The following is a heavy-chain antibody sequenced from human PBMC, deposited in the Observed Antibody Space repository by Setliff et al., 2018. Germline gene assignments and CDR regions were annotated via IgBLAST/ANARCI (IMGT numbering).Heavy chain of an antibody. CDR3: ARGINTVSWTPKY. J-gene: IGHJ4*02. CDR2: IHYSGST. V-gene: IGHV4-59*05. D-gene: IGHD2-2*02. Sequence: PSETLSLTCTVSGGSISPYYWIWIRQSPGKGLEWIGSIHYSGSTYYNPSLKSRVTISVDTSKNQFSLKLNSVTAADTAVYYCARGINTVSWTPKYWGQGTLVTVSS. CDR1: GGSISPYY.